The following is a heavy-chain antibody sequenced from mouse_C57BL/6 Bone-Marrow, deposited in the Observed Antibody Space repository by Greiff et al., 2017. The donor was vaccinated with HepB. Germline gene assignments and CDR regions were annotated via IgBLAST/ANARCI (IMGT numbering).Heavy chain of an antibody. J-gene: IGHJ4*01. Sequence: EVHLVESGGGLVKPGGSLKLSCAASGFTFSSYTMSWVRQTPEKRLEWVATISGGGGNTYYPDSVKGRFNISRDNAKKTLYLQMSSLRSESTTLYYCARHIQGLHHYYAMDYWGQGTSVTVSS. CDR1: GFTFSSYT. CDR3: ARHIQGLHHYYAMDY. V-gene: IGHV5-9*01. D-gene: IGHD2-2*01. CDR2: ISGGGGNT.